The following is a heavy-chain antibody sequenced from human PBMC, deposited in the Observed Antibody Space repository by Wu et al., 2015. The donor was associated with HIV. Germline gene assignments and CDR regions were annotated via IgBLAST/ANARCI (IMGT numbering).Heavy chain of an antibody. D-gene: IGHD5-12*01. CDR3: ARGAREIDY. CDR1: GFSFTTYG. CDR2: ISAYNGNT. V-gene: IGHV1-18*04. J-gene: IGHJ4*02. Sequence: QVQLVQSGAEVKKPGASVKVSCKTSGFSFTTYGITWVRQAPGQGLEWMGWISAYNGNTKYAQKLQGRVTVTRDTSTSTAYMELRSLRSDDTAVYFXARGAREIDYVGQGTLVTVSS.